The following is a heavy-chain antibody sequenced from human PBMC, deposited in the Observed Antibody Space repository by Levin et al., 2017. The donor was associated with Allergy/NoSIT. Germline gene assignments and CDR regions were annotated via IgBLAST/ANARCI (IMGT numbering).Heavy chain of an antibody. CDR1: GFTFSSSA. J-gene: IGHJ4*02. Sequence: LSLTCAASGFTFSSSALSWVRQAPGQGLEWVSAIYVSADSTYYSDSVKGRFTISRDSSKNTLYLHMISLRAEDTAVYYCARSSRGYGTFDSWGQGTLVTVSS. CDR3: ARSSRGYGTFDS. CDR2: IYVSADST. D-gene: IGHD5-12*01. V-gene: IGHV3-23*01.